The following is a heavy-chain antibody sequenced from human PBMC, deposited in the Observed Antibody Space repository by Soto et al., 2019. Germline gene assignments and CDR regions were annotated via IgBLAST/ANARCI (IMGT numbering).Heavy chain of an antibody. D-gene: IGHD3-16*01. J-gene: IGHJ4*02. CDR2: IGGSGRFT. Sequence: EVQLLESGGALEQPGGSLRLSCVASGFKFRSYAMSWVRQAPGKGLEWVSTIGGSGRFTNYADSVKGRFTLSRDNFRNTVYMQMNSLSSDDTATYYCAKEWSDADYPLYCFDSWGQGTLVTVSS. CDR1: GFKFRSYA. CDR3: AKEWSDADYPLYCFDS. V-gene: IGHV3-23*01.